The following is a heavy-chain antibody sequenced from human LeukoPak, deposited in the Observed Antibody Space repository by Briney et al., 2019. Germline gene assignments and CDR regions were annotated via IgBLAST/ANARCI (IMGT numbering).Heavy chain of an antibody. V-gene: IGHV4-59*01. CDR1: GGSISSYY. CDR2: IYYSGST. J-gene: IGHJ6*03. Sequence: PSETLSLTCTVSGGSISSYYWSWIRQPPGKGLEWIGYIYYSGSTNYNPSPKSRVTISVDTSKNQFSLKLNSVTAADTAVYYCARVARDLDYYYMDVWGKGTTVTVSS. D-gene: IGHD5-12*01. CDR3: ARVARDLDYYYMDV.